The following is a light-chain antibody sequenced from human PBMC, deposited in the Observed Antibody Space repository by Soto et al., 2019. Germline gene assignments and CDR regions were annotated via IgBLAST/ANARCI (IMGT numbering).Light chain of an antibody. CDR3: QLCRSWPPFT. CDR1: QSVSSY. CDR2: DAS. Sequence: EIVLTQSPATLSLSPGERATLSCRASQSVSSYLAWYQQKPGQAPRLLIYDASNRATGIPARFSGSGSGTEFTLTISSLEPEDFAVYYCQLCRSWPPFTLRPGPKVDI. J-gene: IGKJ3*01. V-gene: IGKV3-11*01.